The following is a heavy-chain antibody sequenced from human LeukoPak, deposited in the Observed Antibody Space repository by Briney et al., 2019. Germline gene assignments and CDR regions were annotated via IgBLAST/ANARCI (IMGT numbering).Heavy chain of an antibody. D-gene: IGHD1-1*01. V-gene: IGHV7-4-1*02. Sequence: ASVKVSCKASGGTFSSYAISWVRQAPGQGLEWMGWINTNTGNPTYAQGFTGRFVLSLDTSVSTAYLQISSLKAEDTAVYYCARGLSVLNWNDLSRISGYWGQGTLVTVSS. CDR2: INTNTGNP. CDR1: GGTFSSYA. CDR3: ARGLSVLNWNDLSRISGY. J-gene: IGHJ4*02.